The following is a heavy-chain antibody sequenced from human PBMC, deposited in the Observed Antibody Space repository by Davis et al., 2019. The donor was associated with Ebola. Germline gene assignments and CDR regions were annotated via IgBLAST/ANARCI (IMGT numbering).Heavy chain of an antibody. V-gene: IGHV3-48*02. J-gene: IGHJ6*02. D-gene: IGHD3-10*02. CDR3: ARRIKGDGRGGVDV. Sequence: GESLKISCAASGFTFINYGIHWVRQAPGKGLEWLAYIGGFSDHINYEDSLEGRFTISRDNAKDSLFLNMNGLRHDDTAVYYCARRIKGDGRGGVDVWGQGTSVTVSS. CDR1: GFTFINYG. CDR2: IGGFSDHI.